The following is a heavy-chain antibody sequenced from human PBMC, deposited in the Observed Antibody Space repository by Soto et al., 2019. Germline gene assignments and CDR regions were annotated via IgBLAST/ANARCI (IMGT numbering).Heavy chain of an antibody. D-gene: IGHD2-2*01. J-gene: IGHJ4*02. CDR3: ARDSRVVVPAATLGDY. CDR2: INPNSGGT. V-gene: IGHV1-2*02. CDR1: GYTFTGYY. Sequence: ASVKVSCKASGYTFTGYYMHWVRQAPGQGLEWMGWINPNSGGTNYAQKFQGRVTMTRDTSISTAYMELSRLRSDDTAVYYCARDSRVVVPAATLGDYWGQGTLVTVSS.